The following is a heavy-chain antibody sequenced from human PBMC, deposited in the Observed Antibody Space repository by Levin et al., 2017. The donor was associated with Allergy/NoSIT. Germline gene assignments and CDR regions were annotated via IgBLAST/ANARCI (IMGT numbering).Heavy chain of an antibody. Sequence: GSLRLSCSVSHDSISSSNYYWGWIRQTPGMRLEWIGSIYNAGGTHYNPSLTSRVTISVDRSKGHFSLNLTSVTAADTAVYYCACYSSGTYLINYWGQGILVTVSS. CDR1: HDSISSSNYY. D-gene: IGHD2-15*01. V-gene: IGHV4-39*07. CDR2: IYNAGGT. J-gene: IGHJ4*02. CDR3: ACYSSGTYLINY.